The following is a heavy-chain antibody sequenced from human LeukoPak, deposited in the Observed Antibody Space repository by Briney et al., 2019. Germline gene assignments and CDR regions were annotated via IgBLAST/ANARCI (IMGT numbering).Heavy chain of an antibody. CDR3: AKSRVSRITMVRGVSPFAFDI. D-gene: IGHD3-10*01. CDR2: ISGDGGST. V-gene: IGHV3-43*02. CDR1: GFTFDDYA. J-gene: IGHJ3*02. Sequence: GGSLGLSCAASGFTFDDYAMHWVRQAPGKGLEWVSLISGDGGSTYYADSVKGRFTISRDNSKNSLYLQMNSLRTEDTALYYCAKSRVSRITMVRGVSPFAFDIWGQGTMVTVSS.